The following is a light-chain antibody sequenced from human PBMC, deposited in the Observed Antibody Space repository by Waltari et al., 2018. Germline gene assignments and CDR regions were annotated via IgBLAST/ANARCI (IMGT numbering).Light chain of an antibody. V-gene: IGKV3-15*01. Sequence: DIVMTQSPATLSVSPGERATLPCRASQSIGSNLAWYQPNPGQAPRFLIYGASTRATGIPVRFSGSGSGTEFTLTISSLQSADFAVYFCQQYNNWPETFGQGTKVEIK. J-gene: IGKJ1*01. CDR2: GAS. CDR1: QSIGSN. CDR3: QQYNNWPET.